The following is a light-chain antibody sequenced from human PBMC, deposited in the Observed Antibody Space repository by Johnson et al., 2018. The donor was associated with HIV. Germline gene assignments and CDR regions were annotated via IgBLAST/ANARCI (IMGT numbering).Light chain of an antibody. J-gene: IGLJ1*01. V-gene: IGLV1-51*01. Sequence: QSALTQPPSVSAAPGQKVTISCSGSSSNIGNNYVSWYQQLPGTAPKLLIYDNNKRPSGIPDRFSGSKSGTSATLGITGLQTGDEADYYCGTWDSSLSASYVFGTGTTITVL. CDR2: DNN. CDR1: SSNIGNNY. CDR3: GTWDSSLSASYV.